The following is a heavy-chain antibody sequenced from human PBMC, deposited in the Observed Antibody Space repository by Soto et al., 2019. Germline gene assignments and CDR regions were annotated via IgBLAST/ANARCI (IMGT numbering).Heavy chain of an antibody. J-gene: IGHJ4*02. V-gene: IGHV4-31*03. CDR1: GGSISSGGYY. Sequence: SETLSLTCTVSGGSISSGGYYWSWIRQHPGKGLEWIGYIYYSGSTYYNPSLKSRVTISVDTSKNQFSLKLSSVTAADTAVYYCARGPYDYVWGSYRSEDYWGQGTLVTVSS. CDR3: ARGPYDYVWGSYRSEDY. CDR2: IYYSGST. D-gene: IGHD3-16*02.